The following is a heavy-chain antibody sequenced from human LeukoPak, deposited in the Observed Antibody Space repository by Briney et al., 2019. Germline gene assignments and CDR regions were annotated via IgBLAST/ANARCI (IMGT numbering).Heavy chain of an antibody. CDR2: IYHSGST. V-gene: IGHV4-4*02. CDR3: ARVGSAKYGDYQVDI. CDR1: GVSISSSNW. D-gene: IGHD4-17*01. Sequence: SETLSLTCAVSGVSISSSNWWSWVRQPPGKGLEWIGEIYHSGSTNYNPSLKSRVTISVDKSKNQFSLKLSSVTAADTAVYYCARVGSAKYGDYQVDIWGQGTMVTVSS. J-gene: IGHJ3*02.